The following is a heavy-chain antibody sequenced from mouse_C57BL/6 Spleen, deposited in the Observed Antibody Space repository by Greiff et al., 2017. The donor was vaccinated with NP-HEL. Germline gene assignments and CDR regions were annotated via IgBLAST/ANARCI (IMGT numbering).Heavy chain of an antibody. V-gene: IGHV1-59*01. J-gene: IGHJ3*01. CDR3: ARDGSSSQAWFAY. Sequence: QVQLQQPGAELVRPGTSVQLSCKASGYTFTSYWMHWVKQRPGQGLEWIGVIDPSDSYTNYNQKFKGKATLTVDTSSSTAYMQLSSLTSEDSAVYYCARDGSSSQAWFAYWGQGTLVTVSA. CDR2: IDPSDSYT. CDR1: GYTFTSYW. D-gene: IGHD1-1*01.